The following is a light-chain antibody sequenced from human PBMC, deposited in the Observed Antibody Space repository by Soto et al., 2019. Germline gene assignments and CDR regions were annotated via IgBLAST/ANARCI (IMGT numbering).Light chain of an antibody. J-gene: IGLJ1*01. CDR1: SGRTSYA. CDR3: QTWGTGIQV. V-gene: IGLV4-69*01. Sequence: QPVLTQSPSASASLGASVKLTCTLSSGRTSYAIAWHQQQPEKGPRYLMRLNSDGSHSRGDGIPDRFSGSSSGAERYLTISSLQSEDEADYSCQTWGTGIQVVGTGTKLTVL. CDR2: LNSDGSH.